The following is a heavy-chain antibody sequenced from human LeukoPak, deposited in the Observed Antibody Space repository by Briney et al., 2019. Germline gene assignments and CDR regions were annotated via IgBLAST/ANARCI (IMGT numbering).Heavy chain of an antibody. CDR2: ISAYNGNT. J-gene: IGHJ4*02. D-gene: IGHD6-19*01. V-gene: IGHV1-18*04. CDR3: AREGWGTYSSGPYYFDY. Sequence: GASVKVSCKASGHTFTRYGISWVRQAPGQGLEWMGWISAYNGNTNYAQKVRGRVTMTTDTSTSTAYMELRSLRSDDTAVYYCAREGWGTYSSGPYYFDYWGEGTLVTVSS. CDR1: GHTFTRYG.